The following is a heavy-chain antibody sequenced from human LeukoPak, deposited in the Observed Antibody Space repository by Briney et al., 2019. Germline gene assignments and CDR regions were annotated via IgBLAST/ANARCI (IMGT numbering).Heavy chain of an antibody. CDR2: ISYNGSDK. V-gene: IGHV3-30*04. D-gene: IGHD1-26*01. CDR3: AREFSGSNYGFPFDY. CDR1: GFTFSSYA. J-gene: IGHJ4*02. Sequence: GGSLRLSCAASGFTFSSYAMHWVRQAPGKGLVWVALISYNGSDKYYIDSVKGRFTISRDNAKNSLYLQMNSLRAGDTAVYYCAREFSGSNYGFPFDYWGQGTLVTVSS.